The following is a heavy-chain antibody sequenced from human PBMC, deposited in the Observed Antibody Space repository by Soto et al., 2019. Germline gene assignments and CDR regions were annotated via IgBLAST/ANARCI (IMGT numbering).Heavy chain of an antibody. CDR2: IYYSGST. CDR1: GGSISSYY. V-gene: IGHV4-59*01. D-gene: IGHD6-19*01. CDR3: ASTSSSGWHYDY. Sequence: PSETLSLTCTVSGGSISSYYWSWIRQPPGKGLEWIGYIYYSGSTNYNPSLKSRVTISVDTSKNQFSLKLSSVTAADTAVYYCASTSSSGWHYDYWGRGTLVTVSS. J-gene: IGHJ4*02.